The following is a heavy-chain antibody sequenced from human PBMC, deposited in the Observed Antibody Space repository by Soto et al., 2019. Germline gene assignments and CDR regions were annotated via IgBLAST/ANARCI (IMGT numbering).Heavy chain of an antibody. CDR3: ARLAGSRGRYGMDV. CDR1: GYSFTSYW. CDR2: IYSGDSDT. D-gene: IGHD3-10*01. Sequence: VESLKISCKGSGYSFTSYWIGWVRQMPGKGLAWKGIIYSGDSDTIYSPSFQSHDTISADKSITIAYLPWSSLHASYTAMYSCARLAGSRGRYGMDVWGQGTTVTVSS. V-gene: IGHV5-51*01. J-gene: IGHJ6*02.